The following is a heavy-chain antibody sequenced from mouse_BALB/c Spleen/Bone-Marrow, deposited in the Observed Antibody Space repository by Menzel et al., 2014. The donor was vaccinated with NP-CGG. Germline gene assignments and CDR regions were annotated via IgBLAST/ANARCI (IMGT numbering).Heavy chain of an antibody. D-gene: IGHD2-14*01. CDR3: ASLRYLAY. V-gene: IGHV2-2*02. CDR1: GFSLTSYG. CDR2: IWSGGST. Sequence: QVQLKESGPGLVQPSQSLSITCTVSGFSLTSYGVHWVRQSPGKGLEWLGVIWSGGSTDYNAAFISRLSISKDNSKSQVFFKMNSLQANDTAIYYCASLRYLAYWGQGTLVTVSA. J-gene: IGHJ3*01.